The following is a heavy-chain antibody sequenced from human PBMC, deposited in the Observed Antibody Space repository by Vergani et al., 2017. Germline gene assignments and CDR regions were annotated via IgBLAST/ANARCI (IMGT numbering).Heavy chain of an antibody. J-gene: IGHJ4*02. CDR3: AKEWGGSGSYYNSPPDY. D-gene: IGHD3-10*01. CDR1: GFTFDDYT. CDR2: ISWDGGST. Sequence: EVDLVESGGGLAQPGGSLRLSCEASGFTFDDYTMHWVRQAPGKGLEWVSLISWDGGSTYYADSVKGRFTISRDNSKNSLYLQMNSLRTEDTDLYYCAKEWGGSGSYYNSPPDYWGQGTLVTVSS. V-gene: IGHV3-43*01.